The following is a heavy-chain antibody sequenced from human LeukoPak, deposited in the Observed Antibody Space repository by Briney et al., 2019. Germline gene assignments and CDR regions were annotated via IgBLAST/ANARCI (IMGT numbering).Heavy chain of an antibody. V-gene: IGHV1-69*05. CDR2: IIPIFGTA. D-gene: IGHD2-15*01. J-gene: IGHJ6*03. Sequence: ASVKVSCKASGGTFSSYAISWVRQAPGQGLEWMGRIIPIFGTANYAQRFQGRVTITTDESTSTAYMELSSLRSEDTAVYYCARGVGCSGGSCYTHYYYYMDVWGKGTTVTVSS. CDR3: ARGVGCSGGSCYTHYYYYMDV. CDR1: GGTFSSYA.